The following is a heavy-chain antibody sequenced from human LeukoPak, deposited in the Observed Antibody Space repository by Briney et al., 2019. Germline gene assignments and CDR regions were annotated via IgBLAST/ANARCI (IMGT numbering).Heavy chain of an antibody. CDR3: AKSKGSSWYGVDN. CDR2: ISGSGGST. D-gene: IGHD6-13*01. J-gene: IGHJ4*02. Sequence: PGGSLRLSCAASGFTFSTYAMSWVRQAPGKGLEWVSGISGSGGSTYYADSVKGRFTISRDTSKNTLYLEMNSLGAEDTALYYCAKSKGSSWYGVDNWGKGTLVTVSS. V-gene: IGHV3-23*01. CDR1: GFTFSTYA.